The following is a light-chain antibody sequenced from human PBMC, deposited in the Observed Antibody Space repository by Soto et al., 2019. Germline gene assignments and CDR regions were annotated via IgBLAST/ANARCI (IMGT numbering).Light chain of an antibody. CDR2: EVT. CDR3: SSYTNINTRACV. CDR1: SGDIGSYNR. Sequence: QSALTQPASVSGSPGQSITISCTGTSGDIGSYNRVSWYQQHPGRAPTLIIYEVTDRPSGVSNRFSGCKSGNTASLTISGLQAEDEAEYYCSSYTNINTRACVFGTGTKVTVL. V-gene: IGLV2-14*01. J-gene: IGLJ1*01.